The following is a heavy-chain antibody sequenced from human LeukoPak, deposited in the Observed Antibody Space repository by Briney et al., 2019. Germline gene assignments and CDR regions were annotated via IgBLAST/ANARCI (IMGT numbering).Heavy chain of an antibody. CDR1: GLSVSSNY. CDR2: IYSGGST. CDR3: AKGGSHYSSSWYDY. D-gene: IGHD6-13*01. J-gene: IGHJ4*02. Sequence: GGSLRLSCAASGLSVSSNYMSWVRHAPGKGLEWVSVIYSGGSTYYADSVKGRFTISRDNSKDTLYLQMNSLRAEDTAVYYCAKGGSHYSSSWYDYWGQGTLVTVSS. V-gene: IGHV3-66*01.